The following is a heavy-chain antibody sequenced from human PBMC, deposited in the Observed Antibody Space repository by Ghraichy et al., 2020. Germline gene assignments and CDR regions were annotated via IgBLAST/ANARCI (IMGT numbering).Heavy chain of an antibody. V-gene: IGHV3-7*03. Sequence: GGSLRLSCAASGFTFRNYYMGWARQAPGRGLEWVANIRQDGSEKNYLKSVEGRFTISRDNAKNFLYLQMNSLRAEDTAVYYCTRDLSYYAMDQWDQGTLVTVSA. D-gene: IGHD1-26*01. J-gene: IGHJ4*02. CDR2: IRQDGSEK. CDR1: GFTFRNYY. CDR3: TRDLSYYAMDQ.